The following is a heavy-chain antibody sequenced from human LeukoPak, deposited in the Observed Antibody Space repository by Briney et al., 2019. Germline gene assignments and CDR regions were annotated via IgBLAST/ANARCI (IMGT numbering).Heavy chain of an antibody. CDR3: TRDPPTRY. D-gene: IGHD1-26*01. V-gene: IGHV3-49*03. CDR1: GFIFSRAW. J-gene: IGHJ4*02. Sequence: PGGSLRLXCAASGFIFSRAWMSWIRQAPGRELEWVGFIRNKADGVTPEYAASVKGRFTISRDDSKNIAYLQMNSLKTDDTAVYYCTRDPPTRYWGQGTLVSVSS. CDR2: IRNKADGVTP.